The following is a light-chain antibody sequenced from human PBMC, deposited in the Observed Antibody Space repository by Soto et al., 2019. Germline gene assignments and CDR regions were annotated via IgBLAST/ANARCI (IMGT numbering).Light chain of an antibody. Sequence: QSALTQPAAVSGSPAQSITISCTGTNSDVGGYNYVSWYQQHPGKAPKLMIFDVSNRPSGVSNRFSGSKSGNTASLTISGLQAEEGANYYSPPGTTRNSYVFGTGTKLP. CDR3: PPGTTRNSYV. CDR2: DVS. V-gene: IGLV2-14*01. CDR1: NSDVGGYNY. J-gene: IGLJ1*01.